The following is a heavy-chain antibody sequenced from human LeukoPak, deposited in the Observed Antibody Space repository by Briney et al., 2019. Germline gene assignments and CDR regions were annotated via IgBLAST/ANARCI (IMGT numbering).Heavy chain of an antibody. D-gene: IGHD2-15*01. CDR1: GGSFSGYY. CDR2: VSHSGST. V-gene: IGHV4-34*01. CDR3: ARGRGYCSGGSCYGPSYYYYYMDV. Sequence: PSETLSLTCAVYGGSFSGYYWSWIRQPPGKGLEWIGEVSHSGSTNYNPSLKSRVTMSVDTSKNQFSLKLSSVTAADTAVYYCARGRGYCSGGSCYGPSYYYYYMDVWGKGTTVTVSS. J-gene: IGHJ6*03.